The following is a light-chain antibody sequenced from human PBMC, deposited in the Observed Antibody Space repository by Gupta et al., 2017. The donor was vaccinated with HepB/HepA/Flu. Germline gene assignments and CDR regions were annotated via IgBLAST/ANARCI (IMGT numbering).Light chain of an antibody. CDR3: QVWNANSVL. CDR2: YDT. V-gene: IGLV3-21*04. Sequence: SYVLNQTPSVSVAPGETARITCGGDNIGLKSVHWYQQLTGQAPVLVIYYDTNRPSGIPERFSGPNSANTATLTISRVEAGDESYYYCQVWNANSVLFGGGTKLTVL. J-gene: IGLJ3*02. CDR1: NIGLKS.